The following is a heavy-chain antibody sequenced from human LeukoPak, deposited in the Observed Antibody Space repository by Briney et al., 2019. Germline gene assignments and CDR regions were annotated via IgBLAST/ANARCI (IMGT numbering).Heavy chain of an antibody. V-gene: IGHV3-30-3*01. Sequence: GRSLRLSCAASGFTFSSYAMHWVRQAPGKGLEWVAVISYDGSNKYYADSVKGRFTISRDNSKNTLYLQMNSLGAEDTAVYYCARAGVHFYYYMDVWGKGTTVTVSS. CDR3: ARAGVHFYYYMDV. J-gene: IGHJ6*03. D-gene: IGHD3-10*01. CDR1: GFTFSSYA. CDR2: ISYDGSNK.